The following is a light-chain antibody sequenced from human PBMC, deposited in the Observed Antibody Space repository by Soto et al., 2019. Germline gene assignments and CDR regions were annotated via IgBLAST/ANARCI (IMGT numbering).Light chain of an antibody. Sequence: DIPMTQSPSTLSASVGDRVTITCRASQSISSWLAWYQQKPGKAPKVLIYQASYLESGVPSRFSGSGSGTEFTLTISSLQPDDFATYYCQQYNSYPYTFGQGTKLEIK. CDR3: QQYNSYPYT. CDR2: QAS. J-gene: IGKJ2*01. V-gene: IGKV1-5*03. CDR1: QSISSW.